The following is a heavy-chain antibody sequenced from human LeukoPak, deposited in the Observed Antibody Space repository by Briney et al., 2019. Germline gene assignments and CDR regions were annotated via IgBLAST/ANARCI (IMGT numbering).Heavy chain of an antibody. CDR1: GFTVSSNY. CDR3: AREKYVGAFDI. D-gene: IGHD3-16*01. J-gene: IGHJ3*02. Sequence: PGGSLRLSCAASGFTVSSNYMSWVRQAPGKGLEWVSVIYSGGSTYYADSVKGRFTISRDNSKNTLYLQMNSLRAEDTAVYYCAREKYVGAFDIWGQGTMVTVSS. CDR2: IYSGGST. V-gene: IGHV3-53*01.